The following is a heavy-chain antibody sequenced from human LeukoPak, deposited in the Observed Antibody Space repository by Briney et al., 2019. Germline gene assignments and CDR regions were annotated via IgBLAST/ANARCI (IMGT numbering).Heavy chain of an antibody. CDR3: ARDRRVGATWSVGAFDI. V-gene: IGHV3-48*03. Sequence: PGGSLRLSCAASGFSLTTYEMNWVRQAPGKGLEWVSYICSSGDSIYYADSVKGRFTISRDNAKHSLSLQMNSLRAEDTAIYYCARDRRVGATWSVGAFDIWGQGTTVTVSS. CDR1: GFSLTTYE. CDR2: ICSSGDSI. D-gene: IGHD1-26*01. J-gene: IGHJ3*02.